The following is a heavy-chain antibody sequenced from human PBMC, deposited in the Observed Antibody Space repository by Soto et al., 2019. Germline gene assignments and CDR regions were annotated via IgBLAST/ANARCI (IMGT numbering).Heavy chain of an antibody. CDR2: ISSSSMTI. Sequence: GSLILSWAASGFAFSSDAMSWVRQAPGKGLEWVSAISSSSMTIYYADSVKDRFIISRDNAKNSLYLQMNSLRDEDTAVYYCARDGNYHDSSGFWPWGQGTMVTVSS. J-gene: IGHJ3*01. CDR3: ARDGNYHDSSGFWP. D-gene: IGHD3-22*01. CDR1: GFAFSSDA. V-gene: IGHV3-48*02.